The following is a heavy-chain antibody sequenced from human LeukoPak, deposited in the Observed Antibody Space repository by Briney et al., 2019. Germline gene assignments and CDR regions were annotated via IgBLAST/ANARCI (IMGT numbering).Heavy chain of an antibody. CDR2: IYHSGST. Sequence: SGTLSLTCAVSGGSISSSNWWSWVRQPPGKGLEWIGEIYHSGSTNYNPSLKSRVTISVDTSKNQFSLKLSSVTAADTAVYYCARAQPRYCSGGSCRRRDYYYYGMDVWGQGTTVTVSS. CDR1: GGSISSSNW. J-gene: IGHJ6*02. V-gene: IGHV4-4*02. D-gene: IGHD2-15*01. CDR3: ARAQPRYCSGGSCRRRDYYYYGMDV.